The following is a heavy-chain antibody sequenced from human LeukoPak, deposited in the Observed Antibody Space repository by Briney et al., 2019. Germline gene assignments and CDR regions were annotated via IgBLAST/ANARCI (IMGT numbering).Heavy chain of an antibody. D-gene: IGHD3-3*01. CDR1: GYTFTTYD. V-gene: IGHV1-8*02. Sequence: ASVKVSCKASGYTFTTYDINWVRQATGQGLERMGWMNPNSGNTGYAQKFQGRVTMTRNTSISTAYMELSSLRSEDTAVYYCARGKRSKTRITIFGVARGKNYYYYYMDVWGKGTTVTVSS. CDR3: ARGKRSKTRITIFGVARGKNYYYYYMDV. J-gene: IGHJ6*03. CDR2: MNPNSGNT.